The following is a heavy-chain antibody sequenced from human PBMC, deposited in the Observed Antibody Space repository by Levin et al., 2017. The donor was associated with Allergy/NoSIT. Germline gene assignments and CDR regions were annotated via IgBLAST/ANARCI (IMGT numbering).Heavy chain of an antibody. J-gene: IGHJ4*02. V-gene: IGHV3-21*01. CDR1: GFIFSSYT. D-gene: IGHD5-12*01. Sequence: AGGSLRLSCAASGFIFSSYTMNWVRQAPGKGLEWVSSISPSSTDLYYGDSVKGRFTTSRDDATTSLYLQINDLRAEDTALYYCARDRTFGSGYDFDYWGQGTLVTVSS. CDR2: ISPSSTDL. CDR3: ARDRTFGSGYDFDY.